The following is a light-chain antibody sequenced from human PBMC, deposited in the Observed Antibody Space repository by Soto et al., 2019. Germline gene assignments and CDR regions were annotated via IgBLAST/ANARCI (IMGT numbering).Light chain of an antibody. Sequence: DVQVTQSPSFVSASVGDRVTITCRASQGIGTWLAWYQVKPGKAPNLLIYGATNLQSGVPSRFSGSGLGTHFTLTIFNLQPEDFATYYCQQTNSFPITFGQGKRLDI. CDR3: QQTNSFPIT. J-gene: IGKJ5*01. CDR1: QGIGTW. CDR2: GAT. V-gene: IGKV1D-12*01.